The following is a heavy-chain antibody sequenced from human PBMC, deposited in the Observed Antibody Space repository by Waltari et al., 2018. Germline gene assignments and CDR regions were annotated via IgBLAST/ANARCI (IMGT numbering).Heavy chain of an antibody. V-gene: IGHV3-21*01. CDR2: ISSSSSYI. CDR3: ARAMYDSSGNNDYYYGMDV. CDR1: GFTFSSYS. D-gene: IGHD3-22*01. Sequence: EVQLVESGGGLVKPGGSLRLSCAASGFTFSSYSMNWVRQAPGKGLEWVSSISSSSSYIYYADSVKGRFTISRDNAKNSLYLQMNSLRAEDTAVYYCARAMYDSSGNNDYYYGMDVWGQGTTVTVSS. J-gene: IGHJ6*02.